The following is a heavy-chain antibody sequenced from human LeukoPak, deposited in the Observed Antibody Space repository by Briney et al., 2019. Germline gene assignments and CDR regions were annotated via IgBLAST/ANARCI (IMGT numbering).Heavy chain of an antibody. Sequence: PGGSLTLSCAVSGFTLSSSEMNWVRQAPGKGLEWVSYISSSGSAIYYADSVKGRFTISRDNAKNSLFLEMSSLRAEDTGVYYCAEGWFDYWGQGTQVTVSS. CDR2: ISSSGSAI. CDR1: GFTLSSSE. V-gene: IGHV3-48*03. D-gene: IGHD6-19*01. CDR3: AEGWFDY. J-gene: IGHJ4*02.